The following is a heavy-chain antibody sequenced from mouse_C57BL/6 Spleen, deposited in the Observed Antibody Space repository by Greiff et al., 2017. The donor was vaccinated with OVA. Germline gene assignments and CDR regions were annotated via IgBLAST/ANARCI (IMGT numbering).Heavy chain of an antibody. V-gene: IGHV1-80*01. CDR2: IYPGDGDT. CDR1: GYAFSSYW. Sequence: VQLQQSGAELVKPGASVKISCKASGYAFSSYWMNWVKQRPGKGLEWIGQIYPGDGDTNYNGKFKGKATLTADKSSSTAYMQLSSLTSEDSAVYFCARFYGSHWYFDVWGTGTTVTVSS. D-gene: IGHD1-1*01. CDR3: ARFYGSHWYFDV. J-gene: IGHJ1*03.